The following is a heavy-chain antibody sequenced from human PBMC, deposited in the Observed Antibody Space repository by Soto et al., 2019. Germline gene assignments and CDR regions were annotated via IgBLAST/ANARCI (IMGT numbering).Heavy chain of an antibody. CDR2: IYYSGST. V-gene: IGHV4-59*01. J-gene: IGHJ6*02. D-gene: IGHD4-17*01. Sequence: SETLSLTCTVSGGSISSYYWSWIRQPLGKGLEWIGYIYYSGSTNYNPSLKSRVTISVDTSKNQFSLKLSSVTAADTAVYYCARSMTTVIHYYYGMDVWGQGTTVTVSS. CDR3: ARSMTTVIHYYYGMDV. CDR1: GGSISSYY.